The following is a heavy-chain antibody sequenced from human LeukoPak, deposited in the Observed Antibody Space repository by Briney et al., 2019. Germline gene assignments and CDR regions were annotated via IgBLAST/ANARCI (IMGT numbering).Heavy chain of an antibody. CDR1: GGSMSSSSYY. V-gene: IGHV4-39*07. CDR2: INPSGST. J-gene: IGHJ4*02. Sequence: SETLSLTCTVSGGSMSSSSYYWNWIRQPPGKGLEWIGDINPSGSTNYSPSLKSRVTISVDTSKNQFSLKLSSVTAADTAVYYCARRVVRGVIKYWGQGTLVTVSS. D-gene: IGHD3-10*02. CDR3: ARRVVRGVIKY.